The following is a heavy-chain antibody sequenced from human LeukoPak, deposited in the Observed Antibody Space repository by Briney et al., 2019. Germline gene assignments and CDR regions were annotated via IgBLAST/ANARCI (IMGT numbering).Heavy chain of an antibody. Sequence: PSETLSLTCTVSGGSLSSYYWNWIRQPPGKGLEWIGYIYYSGSTNYNPSLKSRVTISVDTSKNHFSLKLSSVTAADTAIYYCARLPTTTVTSRFDYWGQGTLVTVSS. CDR2: IYYSGST. D-gene: IGHD4-17*01. CDR1: GGSLSSYY. J-gene: IGHJ4*02. V-gene: IGHV4-59*01. CDR3: ARLPTTTVTSRFDY.